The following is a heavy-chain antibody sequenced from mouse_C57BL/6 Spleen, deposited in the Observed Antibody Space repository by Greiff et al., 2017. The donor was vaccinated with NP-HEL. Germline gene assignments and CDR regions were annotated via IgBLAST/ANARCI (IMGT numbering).Heavy chain of an antibody. J-gene: IGHJ2*01. CDR2: INPNNGGT. D-gene: IGHD2-10*01. V-gene: IGHV1-26*01. Sequence: VQLQQSGPELVKPGASVKISCKASGYTFTDYYMNWVKQSHGKSLEWIGDINPNNGGTSYNQKFKGKATLTVDKSSSTAYMELRSLTSEDSAVYYCARWEAYTSYWGQGTTLTVSS. CDR1: GYTFTDYY. CDR3: ARWEAYTSY.